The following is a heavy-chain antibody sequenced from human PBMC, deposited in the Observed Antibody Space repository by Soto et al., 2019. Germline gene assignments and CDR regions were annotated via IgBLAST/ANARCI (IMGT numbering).Heavy chain of an antibody. CDR2: IYYSGST. V-gene: IGHV4-30-4*01. CDR1: GGSISSGDYF. D-gene: IGHD4-17*01. Sequence: QVQLQESGPGLVKPSQTLSLTCTVSGGSISSGDYFWSWIRQPPGKGLEWIGYIYYSGSTYYNPSLKSRVTISVDPSKNQFPLKLRSVTAADTAVYYCARTGSRYDSGEYVELEWGQGTLVTVSS. CDR3: ARTGSRYDSGEYVELE. J-gene: IGHJ4*02.